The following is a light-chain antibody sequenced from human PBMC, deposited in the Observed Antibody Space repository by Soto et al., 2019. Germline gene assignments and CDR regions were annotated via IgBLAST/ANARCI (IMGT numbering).Light chain of an antibody. J-gene: IGKJ1*01. Sequence: EIVMTQSPATMSVSPVERVSLSCRASQSVSSNLVWYQQKRGQAPRLLIYGASIRASGIPGRFSGTGSGTEFTLTISCLQSEDFAVYYCQQYNNWPPWTFGQGTKVDI. V-gene: IGKV3-15*01. CDR3: QQYNNWPPWT. CDR1: QSVSSN. CDR2: GAS.